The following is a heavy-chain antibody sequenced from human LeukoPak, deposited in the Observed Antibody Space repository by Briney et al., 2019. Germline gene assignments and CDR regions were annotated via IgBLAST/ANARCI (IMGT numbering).Heavy chain of an antibody. CDR1: GGSITSYY. CDR3: ARASTTFDD. D-gene: IGHD1-14*01. CDR2: VSDGERT. Sequence: PSETLSLTCSVSGGSITSYYWSWLRQPPGKGLEWIGHVSDGERTNYSPSLRSRVSISVDTSKNQFSPKLNSVTAADTAVYFCARASTTFDDWGQGTLVTVSS. V-gene: IGHV4-59*01. J-gene: IGHJ4*02.